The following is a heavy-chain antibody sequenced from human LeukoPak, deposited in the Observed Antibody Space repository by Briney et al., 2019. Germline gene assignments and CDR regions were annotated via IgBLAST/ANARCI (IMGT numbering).Heavy chain of an antibody. V-gene: IGHV1-69*13. CDR1: GGTFSSYA. CDR2: IIPIFGTA. D-gene: IGHD6-19*01. J-gene: IGHJ4*02. Sequence: SVKVSCKASGGTFSSYAISWVRQAPGQGLEWMGGIIPIFGTANDAQKFQGRVTITADESTSTAYMELSSLRSEDTAVYYCARESYSSGGPFDYWGQGTLVTVSS. CDR3: ARESYSSGGPFDY.